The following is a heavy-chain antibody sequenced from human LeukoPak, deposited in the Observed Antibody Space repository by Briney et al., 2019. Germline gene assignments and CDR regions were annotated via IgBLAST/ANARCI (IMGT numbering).Heavy chain of an antibody. D-gene: IGHD4-11*01. CDR3: ARLWRDGSNWHPDDN. V-gene: IGHV4-4*07. CDR2: TSVNEGA. Sequence: SETLSLTCTVPGASVTAYLWSWIRQPAGQGLEWIGRTSVNEGATYNPSLMSRVTMSVDTSKNQFSLRLTSMTAADTAIYYCARLWRDGSNWHPDDNWGQGTLVTVSS. CDR1: GASVTAYL. J-gene: IGHJ4*02.